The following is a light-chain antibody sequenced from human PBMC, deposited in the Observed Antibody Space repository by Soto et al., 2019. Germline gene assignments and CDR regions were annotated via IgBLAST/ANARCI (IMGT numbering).Light chain of an antibody. CDR3: QQSYSTRPWA. J-gene: IGKJ1*01. Sequence: DIQMTQSPSSLSASVGDRVTITCQASQDISNHLNWYQQKPGKAPELLMFDASNLEPGVPSRFSGSGSGTDFTLTISSLQPEDFATYYCQQSYSTRPWAFGQGTKVEIK. V-gene: IGKV1-33*01. CDR1: QDISNH. CDR2: DAS.